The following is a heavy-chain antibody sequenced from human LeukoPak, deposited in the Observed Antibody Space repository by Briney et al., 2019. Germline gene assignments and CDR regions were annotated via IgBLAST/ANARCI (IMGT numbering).Heavy chain of an antibody. CDR2: IYTSGST. CDR3: AKSRYVVPAAILWYFDL. D-gene: IGHD2-2*01. J-gene: IGHJ2*01. V-gene: IGHV4-4*07. CDR1: GGSISSYY. Sequence: SETLSLTCTVSGGSISSYYWSWIRQPAGKGLEWIGRIYTSGSTNFNPSLKSRVTISLDTSKNQFSLKLNSVTAADTAVYYCAKSRYVVPAAILWYFDLWGRGTLVTVSS.